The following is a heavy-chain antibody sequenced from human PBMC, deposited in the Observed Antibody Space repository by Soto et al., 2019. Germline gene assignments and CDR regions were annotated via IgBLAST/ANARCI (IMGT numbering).Heavy chain of an antibody. CDR3: ARCIQQDYYYGMDV. V-gene: IGHV1-18*01. CDR1: GYTFTSYG. J-gene: IGHJ6*02. CDR2: ISAYNGNT. D-gene: IGHD5-18*01. Sequence: ASVKVSCKASGYTFTSYGISWVRQAPGQGLEWVGWISAYNGNTNYAQKFRGRVTMTTDTSTSTVYMELRNLRSDDTAVYYCARCIQQDYYYGMDVWGQGTTVTVSS.